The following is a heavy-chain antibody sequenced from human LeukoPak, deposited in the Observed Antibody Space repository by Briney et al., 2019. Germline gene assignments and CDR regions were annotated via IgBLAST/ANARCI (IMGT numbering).Heavy chain of an antibody. J-gene: IGHJ4*02. Sequence: GGSLRLSCAASGFTFSSYAMSWVRQAPGKGLEWVSAISGSGGSTYYADSVKGRFTISRDNSKNTLYLQMNSLRAEDTAVYYCAKVRNRIAVAGTVIDYWGQGTLVTVSS. V-gene: IGHV3-23*01. D-gene: IGHD6-19*01. CDR2: ISGSGGST. CDR1: GFTFSSYA. CDR3: AKVRNRIAVAGTVIDY.